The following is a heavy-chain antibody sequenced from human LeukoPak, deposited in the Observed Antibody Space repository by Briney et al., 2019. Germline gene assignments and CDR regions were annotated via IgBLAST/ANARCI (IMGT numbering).Heavy chain of an antibody. CDR1: GYTFTSYG. CDR2: ISAYNGNT. Sequence: GASVKVSCKASGYTFTSYGISCVRQAPGQGREWMGWISAYNGNTNYAQKLQGRVTMTTDTSTSTAYMELRSLRSDDTAVYYCARDAGSIAAAGSLSDYWGQGTLVTVSS. J-gene: IGHJ4*02. D-gene: IGHD6-13*01. CDR3: ARDAGSIAAAGSLSDY. V-gene: IGHV1-18*01.